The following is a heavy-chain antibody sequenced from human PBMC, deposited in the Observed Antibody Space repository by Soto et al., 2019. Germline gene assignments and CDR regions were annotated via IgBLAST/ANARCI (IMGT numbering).Heavy chain of an antibody. CDR1: GFTFSGHW. V-gene: IGHV3-74*03. D-gene: IGHD2-2*01. J-gene: IGHJ3*02. Sequence: EVQLVESGGDLVQPGGSLRLSCAASGFTFSGHWMHWVRQVPGKGLEWVSRINTDGGSSAYADSVKGRFTISRVNAKXTLXLQMNGXXAEDTAVYYCAREAXXCXXXSCYRRAFDTWGQGTTVTVSS. CDR3: AREAXXCXXXSCYRRAFDT. CDR2: INTDGGSS.